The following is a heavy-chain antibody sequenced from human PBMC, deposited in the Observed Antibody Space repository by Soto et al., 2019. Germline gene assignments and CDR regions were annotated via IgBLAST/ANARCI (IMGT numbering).Heavy chain of an antibody. CDR1: GGTFSSYA. CDR2: IIPIFGTA. Sequence: GASVKVSCKASGGTFSSYAISWVRQAPGQWLEWMGGIIPIFGTANYAQKFQGRVTITANESTSTAYMELSSLRSEDTAVYYCATNDYYDSSGYYSPDYWGQGTLVTVSS. CDR3: ATNDYYDSSGYYSPDY. J-gene: IGHJ4*02. V-gene: IGHV1-69*13. D-gene: IGHD3-22*01.